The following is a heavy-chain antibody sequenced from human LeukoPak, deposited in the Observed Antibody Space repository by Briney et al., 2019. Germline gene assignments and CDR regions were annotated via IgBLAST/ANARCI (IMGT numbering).Heavy chain of an antibody. V-gene: IGHV3-23*01. CDR2: ISGSGGST. Sequence: HPWGSLRLSCAASGFTFSSYAMSWVRQAPGKGLEWVSAISGSGGSTYYADSVKGRLTISRDNSKNTLYLQMNSLRAEDTAVYYCAKDLTSGDVFPMVQYDYWGQGTLVTVSS. D-gene: IGHD3-10*01. CDR3: AKDLTSGDVFPMVQYDY. CDR1: GFTFSSYA. J-gene: IGHJ4*02.